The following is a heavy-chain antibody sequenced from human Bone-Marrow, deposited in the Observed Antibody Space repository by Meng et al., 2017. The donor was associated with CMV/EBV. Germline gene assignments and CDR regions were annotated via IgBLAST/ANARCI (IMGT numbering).Heavy chain of an antibody. CDR2: IYYSGTT. CDR3: AREHYGSGSYYSPYFDY. J-gene: IGHJ4*02. D-gene: IGHD3-10*01. V-gene: IGHV4-59*01. Sequence: GSLRPSCTVPGGSISSYYWGWIRQPPGKGLEWIGYIYYSGTTNYNPSLKSRVTISVDTSKNQFSLKLSSVTAADTAVYYCAREHYGSGSYYSPYFDYWGQGTLVTVSS. CDR1: GGSISSYY.